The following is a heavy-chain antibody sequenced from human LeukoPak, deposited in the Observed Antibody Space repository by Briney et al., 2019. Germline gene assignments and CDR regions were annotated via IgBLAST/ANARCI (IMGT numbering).Heavy chain of an antibody. D-gene: IGHD3-16*02. CDR2: IYHSGST. J-gene: IGHJ4*02. CDR3: ARRLVVLQGFDY. CDR1: GYSISSGYY. V-gene: IGHV4-38-2*01. Sequence: SETLSLTCAVSGYSISSGYYWGWIRQPPGKGLEWIGSIYHSGSTYYNPSLKSRVTISVDTSKNQFSLKLSSVTAADTAVYYCARRLVVLQGFDYWGQRTLVTVSS.